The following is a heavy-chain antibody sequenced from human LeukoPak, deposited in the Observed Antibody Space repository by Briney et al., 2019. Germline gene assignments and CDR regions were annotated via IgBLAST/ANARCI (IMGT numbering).Heavy chain of an antibody. J-gene: IGHJ5*02. CDR2: INHSRST. V-gene: IGHV4-34*01. CDR1: GGSFSGYY. D-gene: IGHD1-1*01. CDR3: ARGARSGYRLPSRWFDP. Sequence: NASETLSLTCAVYGGSFSGYYWSWIRQPPGKGLEWIGEINHSRSTNYSPSLKSRVTISVDTSKNQFSLKLSSVTAADTAVYYCARGARSGYRLPSRWFDPWGQGTLVTVSS.